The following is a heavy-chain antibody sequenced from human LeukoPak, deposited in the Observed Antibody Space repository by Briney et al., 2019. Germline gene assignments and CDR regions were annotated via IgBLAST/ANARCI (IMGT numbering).Heavy chain of an antibody. CDR2: ISSSSSYI. V-gene: IGHV3-21*01. CDR1: GFTFSSYS. Sequence: GGSLRLSCAASGFTFSSYSMNWVRQAPGKGLEWVSSISSSSSYIYYADSVKGRFTISRDNAKNSLYLQMNSLRAEDTAVYYCAKVPLRAAAGTLGYWGQGTLVTVSS. J-gene: IGHJ4*02. D-gene: IGHD6-13*01. CDR3: AKVPLRAAAGTLGY.